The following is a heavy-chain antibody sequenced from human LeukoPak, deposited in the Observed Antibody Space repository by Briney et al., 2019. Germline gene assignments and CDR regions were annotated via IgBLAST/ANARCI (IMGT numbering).Heavy chain of an antibody. CDR3: AREHRGTLGAIEY. V-gene: IGHV4-30-4*08. D-gene: IGHD1-26*01. Sequence: PSQTLSLTGTVSGGSISSGDYYWSWIRQPPGKGLEWIGYIYYSGSTYYNPSLKSRVTISVDTSKNQFALKLSNVTASDTAVYYCAREHRGTLGAIEYWGQGTLVTVSS. CDR2: IYYSGST. J-gene: IGHJ4*02. CDR1: GGSISSGDYY.